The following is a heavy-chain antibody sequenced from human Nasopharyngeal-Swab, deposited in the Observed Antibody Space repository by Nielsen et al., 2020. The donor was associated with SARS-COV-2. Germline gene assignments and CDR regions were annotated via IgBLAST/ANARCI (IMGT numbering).Heavy chain of an antibody. D-gene: IGHD3-10*01. V-gene: IGHV4-34*01. Sequence: SETLSLTCAVYGGSFSGYYWSWIRQPPGKGLEWIGEINHSRSTNYNPSLKSRVTISVDTSKNQFSLKLSSVTAADTAVYYCARGVTMVRGVIRKAGDYFDYWGQGTLVTVSS. CDR3: ARGVTMVRGVIRKAGDYFDY. CDR1: GGSFSGYY. CDR2: INHSRST. J-gene: IGHJ4*02.